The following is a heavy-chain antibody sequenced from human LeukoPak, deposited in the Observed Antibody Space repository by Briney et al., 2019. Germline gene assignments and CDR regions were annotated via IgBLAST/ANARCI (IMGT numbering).Heavy chain of an antibody. CDR2: INPNSGGT. J-gene: IGHJ3*02. V-gene: IGHV1-2*02. Sequence: ASVKVSCKTSGYTFTGYYIHWVRQAPGQGLEWMGWINPNSGGTNYAQNFQGRVTMTRDTSISTAYTDLSRLKYDDTAVYYCARGRVYRAFDIWGQGTMVTVSS. D-gene: IGHD2/OR15-2a*01. CDR3: ARGRVYRAFDI. CDR1: GYTFTGYY.